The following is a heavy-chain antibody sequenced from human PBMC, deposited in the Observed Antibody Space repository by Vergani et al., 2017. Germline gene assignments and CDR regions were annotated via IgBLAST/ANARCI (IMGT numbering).Heavy chain of an antibody. CDR1: GGPISSSSYY. J-gene: IGHJ3*02. V-gene: IGHV4-39*07. CDR2: IYYSGST. D-gene: IGHD1-1*01. CDR3: ARYYNWNESFDI. Sequence: QLQLQESGPGLVKPSETLSLTCTVSGGPISSSSYYWGWICQPPGKGLEWIGSIYYSGSTYYNPSLKSRVTISVDTSKNQFSLKLSSVTAADTAVYYCARYYNWNESFDIWGQGTMVTVSS.